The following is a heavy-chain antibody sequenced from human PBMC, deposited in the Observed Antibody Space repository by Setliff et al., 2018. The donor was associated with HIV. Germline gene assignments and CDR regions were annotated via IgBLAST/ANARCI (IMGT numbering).Heavy chain of an antibody. CDR2: TFYTGST. CDR3: ARRGRDGVLIVFATGFDP. V-gene: IGHV4-39*01. J-gene: IGHJ5*02. D-gene: IGHD2-8*01. CDR1: GGSISSSTYY. Sequence: PSETLSLTCSVSGGSISSSTYYWGWIRQPPGKGLEWIGDTFYTGSTYYNPSLKSRVAISIDTSENRFSLRLNSVTAADTGVYYCARRGRDGVLIVFATGFDPWGQGTLVTVSS.